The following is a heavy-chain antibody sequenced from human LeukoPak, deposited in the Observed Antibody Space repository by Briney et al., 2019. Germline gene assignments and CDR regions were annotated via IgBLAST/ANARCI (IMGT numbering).Heavy chain of an antibody. D-gene: IGHD4-23*01. J-gene: IGHJ5*02. V-gene: IGHV4-59*12. CDR1: GGSISSYY. CDR2: IYYSGST. Sequence: PSETLSLTCTVSGGSISSYYWSWIRQPPGKGLEWIGYIYYSGSTNYNPSLKSRVTISVDTSKNQFSLKLSFVTAADTAVYYCARAWSVGWFDPWGQGTLVTVSS. CDR3: ARAWSVGWFDP.